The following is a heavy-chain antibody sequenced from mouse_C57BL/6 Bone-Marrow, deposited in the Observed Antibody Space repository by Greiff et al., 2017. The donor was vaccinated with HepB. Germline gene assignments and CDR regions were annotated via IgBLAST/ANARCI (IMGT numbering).Heavy chain of an antibody. J-gene: IGHJ4*01. Sequence: EVKLVESGGGLVKPGGSLKLSCAASGFTFSSYAMSWDRQTPEKRLEWVATISDGGSYTYYPDNVKGRFTISRDNAKNNLYLQMSHLKSEDTALYYCARDPMLKGDYWGQGTSVTVSS. CDR1: GFTFSSYA. D-gene: IGHD6-5*01. CDR3: ARDPMLKGDY. V-gene: IGHV5-4*01. CDR2: ISDGGSYT.